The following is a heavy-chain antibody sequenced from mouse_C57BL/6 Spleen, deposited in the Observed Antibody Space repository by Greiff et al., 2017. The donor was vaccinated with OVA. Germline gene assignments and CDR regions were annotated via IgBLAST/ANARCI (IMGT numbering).Heavy chain of an antibody. CDR1: GYTFTSYW. J-gene: IGHJ1*03. CDR3: ARGNYDGYSM. D-gene: IGHD2-3*01. Sequence: QVQLQQPGAELVKPGASVKLSCKASGYTFTSYWLHWVKQRPGQGLEWIGMIHPNSGSTNYNEKFKSKATLTVDKSSSTAYMQRSSLTSEDSAVYYCARGNYDGYSMWGTGTTVTVSS. V-gene: IGHV1-64*01. CDR2: IHPNSGST.